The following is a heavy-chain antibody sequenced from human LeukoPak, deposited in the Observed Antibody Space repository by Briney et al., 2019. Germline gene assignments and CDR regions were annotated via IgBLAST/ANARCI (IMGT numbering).Heavy chain of an antibody. J-gene: IGHJ4*02. CDR2: IYYSGST. D-gene: IGHD5-18*01. CDR1: GGSISSYY. CDR3: ARGRRGYSYGFDY. V-gene: IGHV4-59*01. Sequence: SETLSLTCTTPGGSISSYYWSWIRQPPGKGLEWIGHIYYSGSTNYNPSLKSPPTISVDTSKHQFSLKLSSVIAADTAVYYCARGRRGYSYGFDYWGQGTLVTVS.